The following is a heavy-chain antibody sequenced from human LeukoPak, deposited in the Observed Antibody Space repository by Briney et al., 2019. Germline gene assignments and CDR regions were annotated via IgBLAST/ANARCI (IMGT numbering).Heavy chain of an antibody. CDR3: ARQPTGYSSSWYDGDIRYFDY. CDR2: ISSSSSYI. J-gene: IGHJ4*02. V-gene: IGHV3-21*01. CDR1: GFTFSSYS. D-gene: IGHD6-13*01. Sequence: PGGSLRLSCAASGFTFSSYSMNWVRQAPGKGLEWVSSISSSSSYIYYADPVKGRFTISRDNAKNSLYLQMNSLRAEDTAVYYCARQPTGYSSSWYDGDIRYFDYWGQGTLVTVSS.